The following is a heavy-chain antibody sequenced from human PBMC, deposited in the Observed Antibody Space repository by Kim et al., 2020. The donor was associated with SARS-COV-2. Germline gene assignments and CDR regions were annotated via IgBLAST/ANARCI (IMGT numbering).Heavy chain of an antibody. Sequence: GGSLRLSCAASGFTFSSYGMHWVRQAPGKGLEWVAVISYDGSNKYYADSVKGRFTISRDNSKNTLYLQMNSLRAEDTAVYYCAKSHVRGVILPWDQLSYYGMDVWGQGTTVTVSS. CDR2: ISYDGSNK. CDR3: AKSHVRGVILPWDQLSYYGMDV. CDR1: GFTFSSYG. J-gene: IGHJ6*02. V-gene: IGHV3-30*18. D-gene: IGHD3-10*01.